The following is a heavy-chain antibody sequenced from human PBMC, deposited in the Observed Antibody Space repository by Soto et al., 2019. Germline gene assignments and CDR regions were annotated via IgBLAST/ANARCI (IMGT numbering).Heavy chain of an antibody. V-gene: IGHV3-30*02. J-gene: IGHJ4*02. CDR3: SIVRMADSALDH. CDR1: GFIFSNYG. D-gene: IGHD3-10*02. CDR2: MTYNGSDK. Sequence: PGGSLRLSCVASGFIFSNYGMHWVRQTPGKGLEWVAFMTYNGSDKFYADSVKGRFTITRDNSKNTLFLHMSKLRAEDTAVYYCSIVRMADSALDHWGQGTLVTVSS.